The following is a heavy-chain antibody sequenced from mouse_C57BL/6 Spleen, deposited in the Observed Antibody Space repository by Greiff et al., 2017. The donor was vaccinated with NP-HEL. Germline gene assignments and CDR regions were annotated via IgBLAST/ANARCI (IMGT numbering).Heavy chain of an antibody. J-gene: IGHJ2*01. V-gene: IGHV1-50*01. CDR1: GYTFTSYW. CDR2: IDPSDSYT. D-gene: IGHD2-4*01. CDR3: ARCVDLGFDY. Sequence: VQLQQPGAELVKPGASVKLSCKASGYTFTSYWMQWVKQRPGQGLEWIGEIDPSDSYTNYNQKFTGKATLTVDTSSSTAYMQLSSLTSEDSAVYYCARCVDLGFDYWGQGTTLTVSS.